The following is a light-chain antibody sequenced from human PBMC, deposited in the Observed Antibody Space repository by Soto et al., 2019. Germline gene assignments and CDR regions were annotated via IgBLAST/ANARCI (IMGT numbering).Light chain of an antibody. CDR1: QSVSSN. CDR2: GAS. CDR3: QQYNNWPRT. J-gene: IGKJ1*01. V-gene: IGKV3-15*01. Sequence: EIVMTQSPVALSVSPGEGATLSCRASQSVSSNLAWYQQKPGQAPRLLVYGASTRATGIAARFSGSGSGTEFILTISSLQSEDFAVYYCQQYNNWPRTFGQGTKVEIK.